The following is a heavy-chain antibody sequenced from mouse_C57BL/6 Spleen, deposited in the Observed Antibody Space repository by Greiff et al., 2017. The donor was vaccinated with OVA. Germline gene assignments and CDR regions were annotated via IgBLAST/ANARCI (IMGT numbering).Heavy chain of an antibody. CDR3: ARPEWPIDY. D-gene: IGHD1-3*01. CDR1: GYTFTDYN. V-gene: IGHV1-22*01. CDR2: INPNNGGT. J-gene: IGHJ2*01. Sequence: VQLQQSGPELVKPGASVKMSCKASGYTFTDYNMHWVKQSHGKSLEWIGYINPNNGGTSYNQKFKGKATLTVNKSSSTAYMALSSLTSEDSAVYYCARPEWPIDYWGQGTTLTVSS.